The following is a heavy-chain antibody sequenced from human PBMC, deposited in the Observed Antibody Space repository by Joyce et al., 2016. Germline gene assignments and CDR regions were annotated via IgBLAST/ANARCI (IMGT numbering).Heavy chain of an antibody. CDR3: ARDESRRSYDACDI. CDR1: GESISSNGW. J-gene: IGHJ3*02. D-gene: IGHD1-26*01. V-gene: IGHV4-4*02. CDR2: IYHGGRT. Sequence: QVQLQESGPGLVKPSGTLSLTCAVSGESISSNGWWSWVREPPGKGLGWIGEIYHGGRTNYYPSLKSRVTIAVDKSKYQFSLKLSSVTAADTAVYYCARDESRRSYDACDIWGQGTMVTVSS.